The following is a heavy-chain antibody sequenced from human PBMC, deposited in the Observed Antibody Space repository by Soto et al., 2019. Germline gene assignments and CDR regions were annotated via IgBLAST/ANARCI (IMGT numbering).Heavy chain of an antibody. CDR3: ARLRIQSTGWIPWDY. CDR2: IYYRGST. D-gene: IGHD6-19*01. J-gene: IGHJ4*02. Sequence: QLQLQESGPGLVKPSETLSLTCTVSGGSISSSSYYWGWIRQPPGKELEWFGNIYYRGSTHYNPPLQSRATISADTSKNQLSLKVRSVTAADTAVYYCARLRIQSTGWIPWDYWGQGTLVTVSS. V-gene: IGHV4-39*01. CDR1: GGSISSSSYY.